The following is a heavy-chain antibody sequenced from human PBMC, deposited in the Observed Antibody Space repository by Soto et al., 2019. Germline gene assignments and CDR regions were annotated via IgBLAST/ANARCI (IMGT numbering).Heavy chain of an antibody. D-gene: IGHD3-10*01. CDR2: IYYSGST. CDR1: GGSISSYY. CDR3: ARDPSGPFSWLDP. Sequence: SETLSLTCTVSGGSISSYYWSWIRQPPGKGLEWIGYIYYSGSTNYNPSLKSRVTISVDTSKNQFSLKLSSVTAADTAVYYCARDPSGPFSWLDPWGQGTLVTVSS. V-gene: IGHV4-59*12. J-gene: IGHJ5*02.